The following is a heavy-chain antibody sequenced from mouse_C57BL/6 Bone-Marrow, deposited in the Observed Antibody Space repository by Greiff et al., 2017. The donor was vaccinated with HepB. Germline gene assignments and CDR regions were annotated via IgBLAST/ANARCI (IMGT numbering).Heavy chain of an antibody. CDR1: GYTFTSYW. CDR3: ANYYGSSYSYFDV. D-gene: IGHD1-1*01. J-gene: IGHJ1*03. V-gene: IGHV1-64*01. CDR2: IHPNSGSN. Sequence: QVQLQQPGAELVKPGASVKLSCKASGYTFTSYWMHWVKQRPGQGLEWIGMIHPNSGSNNYNEKFKSKATLTVDKSSSTAYMQLSSLTSEDSAVYYCANYYGSSYSYFDVWGTGTTVTVSS.